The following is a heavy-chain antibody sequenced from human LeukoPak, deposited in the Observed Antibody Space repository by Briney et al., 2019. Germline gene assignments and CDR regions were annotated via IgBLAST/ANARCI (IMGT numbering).Heavy chain of an antibody. V-gene: IGHV4-4*07. Sequence: PSETLSLACTVSGGSLQSNHWAWIRQPAGKGLEWIGRLHVSGNTNCNPSLKSRVTISVDTSKNQFSLKMTSATAADTAVYFCARDPLRSSFDSWGQGILVTVSS. J-gene: IGHJ4*02. D-gene: IGHD1-26*01. CDR3: ARDPLRSSFDS. CDR2: LHVSGNT. CDR1: GGSLQSNH.